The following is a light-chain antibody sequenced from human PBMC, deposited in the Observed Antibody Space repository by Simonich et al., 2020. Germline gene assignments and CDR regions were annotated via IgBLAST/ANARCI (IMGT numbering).Light chain of an antibody. CDR3: SSYTSSSVV. CDR2: DVS. V-gene: IGLV2-14*01. CDR1: SRDVGGYNY. J-gene: IGLJ2*01. Sequence: QSALTQPASVSGSPGQSITISCTGTSRDVGGYNYVYWYQKHPGKAPKLMIYDVSERPSCCSKRFSGSKSGNTASLTISGLQAEDEADYYCSSYTSSSVVFGGGTKLTVL.